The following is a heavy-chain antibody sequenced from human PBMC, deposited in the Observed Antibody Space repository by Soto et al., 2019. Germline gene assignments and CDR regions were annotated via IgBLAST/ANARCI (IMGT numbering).Heavy chain of an antibody. V-gene: IGHV3-11*01. CDR3: ASTGYSGSVAGQVDGMDV. CDR2: ISSSGSTI. CDR1: GFTFSDYY. J-gene: IGHJ6*02. Sequence: LRLSCAASGFTFSDYYMSWIRQAPGKGLEWVSYISSSGSTIYYADSVKGRFTISRDNAKNSLYLQMNSLRAEDTAVYYCASTGYSGSVAGQVDGMDVWGQGTTVTVSS. D-gene: IGHD5-12*01.